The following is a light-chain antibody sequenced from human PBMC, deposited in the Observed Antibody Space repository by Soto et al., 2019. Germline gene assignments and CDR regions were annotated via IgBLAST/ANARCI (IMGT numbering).Light chain of an antibody. CDR2: DAS. CDR1: QSVSSSD. CDR3: QQYGSSPWT. J-gene: IGKJ1*01. Sequence: EIVLTQSPVTLSLSPGERSTLSCSASQSVSSSDLAWYQQKPGQAPRLLIYDASIRATGIPDRFSGSGSGTDFTLTISRLEPEDFAVYYCQQYGSSPWTFGQGTKVDI. V-gene: IGKV3-20*01.